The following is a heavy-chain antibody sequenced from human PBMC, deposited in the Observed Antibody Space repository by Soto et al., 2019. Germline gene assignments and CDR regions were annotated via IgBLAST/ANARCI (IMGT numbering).Heavy chain of an antibody. D-gene: IGHD6-13*01. Sequence: SETLSLTCAVSGGSISSGGYSWSWIRQPPGKGLEWIGYIYHSGSTYYNPSLKSRVTISVDRSKNQFSLKLSSVTAADTAVYYCARVQQQLPGDRFDPWGQGTLVTVSS. CDR2: IYHSGST. J-gene: IGHJ5*02. CDR1: GGSISSGGYS. V-gene: IGHV4-30-2*01. CDR3: ARVQQQLPGDRFDP.